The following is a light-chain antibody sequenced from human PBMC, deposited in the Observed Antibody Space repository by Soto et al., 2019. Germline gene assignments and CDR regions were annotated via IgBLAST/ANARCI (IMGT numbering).Light chain of an antibody. CDR2: EGS. J-gene: IGLJ1*01. V-gene: IGLV2-23*01. Sequence: QSALTQPASVSGSPGQSITISCTGTSSDVGSYNFVSWYQQHPGKAPKLMIYEGSQRPSGVSNRFSGSKSGNTASLTISGLQAEDEADYYCCSYAGSSTWVFGTGTKVTVL. CDR1: SSDVGSYNF. CDR3: CSYAGSSTWV.